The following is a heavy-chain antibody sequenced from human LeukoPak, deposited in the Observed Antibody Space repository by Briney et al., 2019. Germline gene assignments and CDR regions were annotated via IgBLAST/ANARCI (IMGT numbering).Heavy chain of an antibody. D-gene: IGHD2-2*01. CDR3: AKDGGRYCSSTSCPYYFDY. Sequence: GGSLRLSCAASGFTFSSYGMHWVRQASGKGLEWVAVISYDGSNKYYADSVKGRFTISRDNSKNTLYLQMNSLRAEDTAVYYCAKDGGRYCSSTSCPYYFDYWGQGTLVTVSS. CDR2: ISYDGSNK. CDR1: GFTFSSYG. J-gene: IGHJ4*02. V-gene: IGHV3-30*18.